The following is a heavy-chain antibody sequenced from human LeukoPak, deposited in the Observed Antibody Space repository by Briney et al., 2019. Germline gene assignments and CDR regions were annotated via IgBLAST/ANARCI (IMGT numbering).Heavy chain of an antibody. Sequence: GGSLRLSCAASGFKFSTYWMTWVRQAPGRGLEWVASINRDGSETYYVDSVEGRFTISRDNVKNSLSLQLSDLRGDDTAVYYCARGHYQLEAWGQGTTVTVPS. D-gene: IGHD2-2*01. CDR3: ARGHYQLEA. V-gene: IGHV3-7*01. J-gene: IGHJ6*02. CDR1: GFKFSTYW. CDR2: INRDGSET.